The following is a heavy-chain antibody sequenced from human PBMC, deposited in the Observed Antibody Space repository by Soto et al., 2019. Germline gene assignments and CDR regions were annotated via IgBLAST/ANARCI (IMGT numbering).Heavy chain of an antibody. J-gene: IGHJ5*02. CDR3: ARRQPRIAAAGTHNWFDP. Sequence: GASVKVSCKASGYTFTGYYMHWVRQAPGQGLERMGWINPNSVGTSYAQKFQGRVTMTRDTSISTAYMELSRLRSDDTAVYFCARRQPRIAAAGTHNWFDPWGLGTLVTVSS. CDR2: INPNSVGT. CDR1: GYTFTGYY. V-gene: IGHV1-2*02. D-gene: IGHD6-13*01.